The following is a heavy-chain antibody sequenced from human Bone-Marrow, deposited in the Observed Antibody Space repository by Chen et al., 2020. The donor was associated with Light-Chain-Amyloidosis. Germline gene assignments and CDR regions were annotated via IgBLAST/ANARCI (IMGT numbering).Heavy chain of an antibody. J-gene: IGHJ2*01. V-gene: IGHV4-38-2*02. CDR1: GYSISSGYS. CDR3: ARESTRGQVLGESSGYAL. Sequence: QVQLQESGPGLVKPSETLSLTCSVSGYSISSGYSWGWIRQPPGKGLEWIAMINHSGNTYQNPSLKIRVTISVDTSKNQFSLKLGSVIAADTAVYYCARESTRGQVLGESSGYALWGRGTLVTVSS. D-gene: IGHD3-22*01. CDR2: INHSGNT.